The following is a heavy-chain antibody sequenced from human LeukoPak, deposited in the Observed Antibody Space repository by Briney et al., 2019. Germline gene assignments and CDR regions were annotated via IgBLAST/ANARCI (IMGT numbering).Heavy chain of an antibody. J-gene: IGHJ4*02. CDR2: INPSGGST. D-gene: IGHD1-26*01. CDR3: ARDRSGWANSGSYYGPSLDFDY. CDR1: GYTFTSYY. V-gene: IGHV1-46*01. Sequence: ASVKVSCKASGYTFTSYYMHWVRQAPGQGLEWMGIINPSGGSTSYAQKFQGRVTMTRDTSTSTVYMELSSLRSEDTAVYYCARDRSGWANSGSYYGPSLDFDYWGQGTLATVSS.